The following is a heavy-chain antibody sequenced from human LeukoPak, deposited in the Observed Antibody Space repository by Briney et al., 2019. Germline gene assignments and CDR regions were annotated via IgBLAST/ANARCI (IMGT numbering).Heavy chain of an antibody. CDR1: GGSFSGYY. D-gene: IGHD3-3*01. Sequence: PSETLSLTCAVYGGSFSGYYWSWIRQPPGKGLEWIGEINHSGSTNHNPSLKSRVTISVDTSKNQFSLKLSSVTAADTAVYYCARSGYNRHYGMDVWGQGATVTVSS. CDR3: ARSGYNRHYGMDV. J-gene: IGHJ6*02. CDR2: INHSGST. V-gene: IGHV4-34*01.